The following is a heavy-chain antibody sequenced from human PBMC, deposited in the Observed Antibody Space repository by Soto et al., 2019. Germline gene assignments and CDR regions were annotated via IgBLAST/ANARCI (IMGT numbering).Heavy chain of an antibody. CDR2: LYAGGNT. CDR3: AKYTLSPEDH. CDR1: GFTVSSSY. J-gene: IGHJ4*02. V-gene: IGHV3-66*01. D-gene: IGHD2-15*01. Sequence: GGALRLSCTPSGFTVSSSYMCRVRQAPGKGLEWVSTLYAGGNTYYADSVKGRFPISRDDAKNTLYLQMNSLRADDTGVYYCAKYTLSPEDHWGQGTLVTVSS.